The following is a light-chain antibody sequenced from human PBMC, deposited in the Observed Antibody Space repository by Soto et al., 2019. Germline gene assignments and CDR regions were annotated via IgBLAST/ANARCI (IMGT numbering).Light chain of an antibody. J-gene: IGKJ1*01. CDR3: QQYNSYSRT. V-gene: IGKV1-5*03. CDR1: QSISSW. Sequence: IQMTQSPSTLSASVGYRVTITCRASQSISSWLAWYQQKPGKAPKLLIYKASILESGVPSRFSGSGSGTEFTLTISSLQPDDFATYYCQQYNSYSRTFGQGTKVEIK. CDR2: KAS.